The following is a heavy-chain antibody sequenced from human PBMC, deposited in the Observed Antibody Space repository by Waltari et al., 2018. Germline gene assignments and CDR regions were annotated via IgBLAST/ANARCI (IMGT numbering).Heavy chain of an antibody. Sequence: QVTLKESGPELVKPTETLTLTCTVSGFSLSEGRVGVSWIRQPPGEALQWIAHIFPNDAKVYRTSLQSRVTISKDTSKSQVVLTMTNVDPVDTATYYCARFYDLWRGYDNYNWFDFWGQGILVTVSS. CDR1: GFSLSEGRVG. J-gene: IGHJ5*01. D-gene: IGHD3-3*01. V-gene: IGHV2-26*01. CDR3: ARFYDLWRGYDNYNWFDF. CDR2: IFPNDAK.